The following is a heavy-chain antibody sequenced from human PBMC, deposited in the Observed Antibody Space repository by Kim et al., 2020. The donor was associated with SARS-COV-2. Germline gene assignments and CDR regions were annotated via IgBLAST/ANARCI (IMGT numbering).Heavy chain of an antibody. J-gene: IGHJ6*02. Sequence: GGSLRLSCAASGFTFSSYGMHWVRQAPGKGLEWVAVISYDGSNKYYADSVKGRFTISRDNSKNTLYLQMNSLRAEDTAVYYCARDIYYGSGSYYHYYYYYGMDVWGQGTTVTVSS. CDR2: ISYDGSNK. V-gene: IGHV3-33*05. CDR1: GFTFSSYG. CDR3: ARDIYYGSGSYYHYYYYYGMDV. D-gene: IGHD3-10*01.